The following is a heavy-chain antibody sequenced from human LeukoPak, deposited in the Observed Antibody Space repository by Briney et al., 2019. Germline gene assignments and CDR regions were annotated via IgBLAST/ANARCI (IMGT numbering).Heavy chain of an antibody. CDR1: GFTFNNYP. J-gene: IGHJ4*02. CDR3: ARESYGDYYIDY. V-gene: IGHV3-30-3*01. Sequence: GGSLRLSCVASGFTFNNYPMYWIRQAPGKGLEWVAVVSNDGNKKYYGDSVKGRFTISRDQSKNTLYLQMNSLRAEDTALYYWARESYGDYYIDYWGQGTLVTVSS. D-gene: IGHD4-17*01. CDR2: VSNDGNKK.